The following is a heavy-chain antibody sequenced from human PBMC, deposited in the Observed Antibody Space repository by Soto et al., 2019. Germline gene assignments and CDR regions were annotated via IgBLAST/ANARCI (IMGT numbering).Heavy chain of an antibody. CDR2: INTYNGNR. D-gene: IGHD3-22*01. CDR3: ARDRLRGYDSSGFYS. V-gene: IGHV1-18*01. Sequence: QVQLVQSGAELRKPGASVKVSCKASGYSFSSYGINWVRQAPGQGLEWIGWINTYNGNRNYAQKFEDRVTMTTATSTNTVYMELRSLKSDDTAIYYCARDRLRGYDSSGFYSWGQGTLVTVSS. CDR1: GYSFSSYG. J-gene: IGHJ4*02.